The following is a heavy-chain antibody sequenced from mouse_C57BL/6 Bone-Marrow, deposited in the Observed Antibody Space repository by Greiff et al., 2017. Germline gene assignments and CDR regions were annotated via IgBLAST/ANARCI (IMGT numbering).Heavy chain of an antibody. CDR1: GYTFTSYW. Sequence: QVQLQQPGAELVKPGASVKMSCKASGYTFTSYWITWVKQRPGQGLEWIGDIYPGSGSTNYNEKFKSKATLTVDTSSSTAYMQLSSLTSEDSAVYYCARSLSYYYGSSPYYFDYWGQGTTLTVSS. CDR3: ARSLSYYYGSSPYYFDY. CDR2: IYPGSGST. J-gene: IGHJ2*01. D-gene: IGHD1-1*01. V-gene: IGHV1-55*01.